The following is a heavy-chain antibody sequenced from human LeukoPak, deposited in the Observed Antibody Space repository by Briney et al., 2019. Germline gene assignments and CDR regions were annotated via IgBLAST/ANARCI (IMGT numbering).Heavy chain of an antibody. V-gene: IGHV3-48*03. CDR2: ISSSGSTI. D-gene: IGHD5-12*01. J-gene: IGHJ3*02. Sequence: PGGSLRLSCAASGFTFSSYGMNWVRQAPGKGLEWVSYISSSGSTIYYADSVKGRFTISRDNAKNSLYLQMNSLRADDTAVYYCARGYSGDDHDAFDIWGQGTMVTVSS. CDR1: GFTFSSYG. CDR3: ARGYSGDDHDAFDI.